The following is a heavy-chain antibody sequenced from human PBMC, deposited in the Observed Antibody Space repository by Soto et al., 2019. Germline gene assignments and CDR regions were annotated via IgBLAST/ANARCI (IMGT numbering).Heavy chain of an antibody. V-gene: IGHV4-39*01. D-gene: IGHD4-17*01. Sequence: QLQLQESGPGLMKPSETLSLSCSVSGGSIGSSSYYWRWIRQAPEKGLEWIANINFDGTTYSNPSLESRLTISIDTSKNQFSLELTSVAAADTAVYYCARHRGCYGEADYWGQGTLVTVSS. CDR2: INFDGTT. CDR1: GGSIGSSSYY. CDR3: ARHRGCYGEADY. J-gene: IGHJ4*02.